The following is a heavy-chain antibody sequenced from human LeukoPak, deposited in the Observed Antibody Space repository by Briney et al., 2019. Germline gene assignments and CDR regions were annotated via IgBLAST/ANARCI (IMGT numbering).Heavy chain of an antibody. CDR1: GVSVSNNY. Sequence: GGSLRLSCAASGVSVSNNYMSWVRQAPGKGLEWVSVINSGGSTYYADSVKGRFTISRDNTKNTLYLQMNSLRAEDTAVYYCAFTPDRAVRGFIARDYWGQGTLVTVSS. CDR2: INSGGST. D-gene: IGHD3-10*01. J-gene: IGHJ4*02. V-gene: IGHV3-53*01. CDR3: AFTPDRAVRGFIARDY.